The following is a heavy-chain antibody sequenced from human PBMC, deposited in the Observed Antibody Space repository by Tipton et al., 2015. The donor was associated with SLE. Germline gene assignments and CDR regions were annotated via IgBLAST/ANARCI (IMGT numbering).Heavy chain of an antibody. D-gene: IGHD1-26*01. CDR2: TWYDGSNK. J-gene: IGHJ4*02. Sequence: SLRLSCAASGFSIIHYPMHWVRQAPGKGLEWVAVTWYDGSNKYYADSVKGRFTISRDNAKNTLYLQMNSLRPEDTAVYYCAKDLWEDGVSDYWGQGTLVTVSS. CDR3: AKDLWEDGVSDY. CDR1: GFSIIHYP. V-gene: IGHV3-33*03.